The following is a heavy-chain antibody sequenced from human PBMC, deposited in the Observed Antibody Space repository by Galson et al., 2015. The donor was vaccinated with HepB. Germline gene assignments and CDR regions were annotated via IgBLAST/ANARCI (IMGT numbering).Heavy chain of an antibody. J-gene: IGHJ6*02. CDR1: GGTFSSYA. Sequence: SVKVSCKASGGTFSSYAISWVRQAPGQGLEWMGGIIPIFGIANYAQKFQGRVTITADKSTSAAYMELSSLRSEDTAVYYCARPSAWGSHYYYYGMDVWGQGTTVTVSS. V-gene: IGHV1-69*10. CDR3: ARPSAWGSHYYYYGMDV. D-gene: IGHD3-16*01. CDR2: IIPIFGIA.